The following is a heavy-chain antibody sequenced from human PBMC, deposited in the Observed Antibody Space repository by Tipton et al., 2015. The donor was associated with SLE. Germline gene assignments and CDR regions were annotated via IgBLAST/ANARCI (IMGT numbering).Heavy chain of an antibody. CDR1: GYSFTSYW. CDR2: ISPEDSHT. Sequence: VQLVQSGAELRKPGESLKISCEASGYSFTSYWIGWVRQMPGKGLEWMGIISPEDSHTRYSPSFQGQVTFSADKSISTAYLQWGSLKASDTAMYYCARHRGIPVGHYMDVWGKGTTVTVSS. CDR3: ARHRGIPVGHYMDV. J-gene: IGHJ6*03. D-gene: IGHD2-2*01. V-gene: IGHV5-51*01.